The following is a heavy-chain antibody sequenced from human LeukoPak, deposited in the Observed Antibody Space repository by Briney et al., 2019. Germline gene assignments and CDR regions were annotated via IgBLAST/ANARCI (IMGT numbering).Heavy chain of an antibody. V-gene: IGHV3-7*03. CDR2: IEQDGSEK. CDR1: GFTFGNYW. J-gene: IGHJ3*02. CDR3: ARDMSITTVRGVIILDAFDI. Sequence: GGSLRLSCAASGFTFGNYWMTWVRQAPGKGLECVANIEQDGSEKYFLDSVKGRFTISRDNAKNSLYLQMNSLRAEDTAVYYCARDMSITTVRGVIILDAFDIWGQGTMVTVSS. D-gene: IGHD3-10*01.